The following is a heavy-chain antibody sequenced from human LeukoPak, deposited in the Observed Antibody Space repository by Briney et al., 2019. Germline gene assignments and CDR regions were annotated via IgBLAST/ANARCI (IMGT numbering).Heavy chain of an antibody. CDR2: MNPNSGNT. Sequence: ASVKVSCKASGYTFTSYDINWVRQATGQGLEWMGWMNPNSGNTGYAQKFQGRVTMTRNTSISTAYMELSSLRSEDTAVYYCARDQNGNYYYYGMDVWGRGTTVTVSS. D-gene: IGHD1-1*01. CDR1: GYTFTSYD. J-gene: IGHJ6*02. V-gene: IGHV1-8*01. CDR3: ARDQNGNYYYYGMDV.